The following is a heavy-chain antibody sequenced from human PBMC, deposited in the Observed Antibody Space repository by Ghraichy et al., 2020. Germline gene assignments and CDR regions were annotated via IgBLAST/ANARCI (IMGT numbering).Heavy chain of an antibody. V-gene: IGHV3-23*01. CDR2: ISVSDGNT. Sequence: GESLNISCAASGFTFSSYALSWVRQAPGKGLEWVSAISVSDGNTYYADSVKGRFTISRDNSKNTLYLQMNSLRDEDTAVYYCAKGGSSHYFDYWGQGTLVTVSS. CDR1: GFTFSSYA. D-gene: IGHD1-26*01. CDR3: AKGGSSHYFDY. J-gene: IGHJ4*02.